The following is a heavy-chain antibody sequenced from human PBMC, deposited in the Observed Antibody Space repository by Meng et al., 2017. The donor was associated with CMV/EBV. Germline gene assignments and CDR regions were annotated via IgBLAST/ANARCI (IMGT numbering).Heavy chain of an antibody. CDR1: GITFSCCW. CDR2: IKSKTDGGTT. V-gene: IGHV3-15*01. J-gene: IGHJ4*02. D-gene: IGHD3-22*01. Sequence: GGSLRLSCAASGITFSCCWMSWVRQAPGKGLEWVGRIKSKTDGGTTDYAAPVKGRFTISRDDSKNTLYLQMNSLKTEDTAVYYCHMMIVQDYWGQGTLVTVSS. CDR3: HMMIVQDY.